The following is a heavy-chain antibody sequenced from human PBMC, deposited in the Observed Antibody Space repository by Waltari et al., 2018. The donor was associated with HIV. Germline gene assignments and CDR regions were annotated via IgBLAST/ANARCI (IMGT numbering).Heavy chain of an antibody. D-gene: IGHD3-22*01. J-gene: IGHJ4*02. CDR2: INQDGSDM. Sequence: SGGGSAQPGGSLRVSCGVAGFQYDNYWMSWVRQAPGKGLEWVANINQDGSDMFLADSVKGRFTIFRDNSKKSLSLQMNKLRVEDMGTYYCARSSSGLFDHWGQGSLVTVSS. V-gene: IGHV3-7*03. CDR1: GFQYDNYW. CDR3: ARSSSGLFDH.